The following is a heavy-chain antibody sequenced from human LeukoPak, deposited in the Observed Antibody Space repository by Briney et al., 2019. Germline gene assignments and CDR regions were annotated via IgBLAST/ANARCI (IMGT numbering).Heavy chain of an antibody. CDR3: ARDLGSGGSWNDY. CDR2: IKQDGSEK. CDR1: GFTFSSYW. V-gene: IGHV3-7*01. D-gene: IGHD2-15*01. J-gene: IGHJ4*02. Sequence: PGGSLRLSCAASGFTFSSYWMSWVRQAPGKGLEWVANIKQDGSEKYYVDSVEGRFTISRDNAKNSLYLQMNSLRDEDTAVYYCARDLGSGGSWNDYWGQGTLVTVSS.